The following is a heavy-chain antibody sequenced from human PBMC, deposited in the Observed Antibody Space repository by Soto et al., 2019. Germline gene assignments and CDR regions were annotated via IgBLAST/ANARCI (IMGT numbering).Heavy chain of an antibody. CDR3: AKEGSRYLDY. V-gene: IGHV3-23*01. Sequence: EVQLLESGGGLVQPGGSLRISCAASGFTFSTYAMSWVRQLPGKGLERVSAISGTGAGTYYADSVKGRFTISRDNSKNTLYLQMNSLRVEDTAVYYCAKEGSRYLDYWGQATLVTVSS. CDR1: GFTFSTYA. J-gene: IGHJ4*02. CDR2: ISGTGAGT.